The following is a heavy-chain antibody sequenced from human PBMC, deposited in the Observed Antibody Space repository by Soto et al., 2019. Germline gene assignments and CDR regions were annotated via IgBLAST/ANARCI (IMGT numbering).Heavy chain of an antibody. CDR3: ARHPDPYYGMDV. CDR1: GYSFTSYW. J-gene: IGHJ6*02. Sequence: PGESLKISCKGSGYSFTSYWIAWVRQMPGKGLEWMGIICPGDSDTRYSPSFQGQVTISVDKSITTAYLQWSSLKASDTAMYYCARHPDPYYGMDVWGQRTKVTVSS. CDR2: ICPGDSDT. V-gene: IGHV5-51*01.